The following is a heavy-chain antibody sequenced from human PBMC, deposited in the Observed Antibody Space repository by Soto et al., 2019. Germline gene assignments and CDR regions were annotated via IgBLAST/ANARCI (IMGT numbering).Heavy chain of an antibody. J-gene: IGHJ6*02. V-gene: IGHV1-69*01. CDR1: GGTFSTYA. CDR2: IIPIFGTA. Sequence: QVQLVQSGAEVKKPGSSVTVYCKASGGTFSTYAITWVRQAPGQGLEWMGWIIPIFGTANYAQNFQGRVTIITDDSTSTAYMELNSLRSEDTAVYYCARDQPLGCSGGSCKYYYGMAVWGQGTTVTVSS. CDR3: ARDQPLGCSGGSCKYYYGMAV. D-gene: IGHD2-15*01.